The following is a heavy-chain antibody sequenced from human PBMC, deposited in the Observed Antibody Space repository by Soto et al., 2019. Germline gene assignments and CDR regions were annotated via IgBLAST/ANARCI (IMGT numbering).Heavy chain of an antibody. Sequence: GGSLRLSCAASGFTFSSYGMHWVRQAPGKGLEWVAVISYDGSNKYYADSVKGRFTISRDNSKNTLYLQMNGRRAEDTAVYYCAKELVDDILDITGFDPWGQGTLVTVSS. D-gene: IGHD3-9*01. J-gene: IGHJ5*02. CDR1: GFTFSSYG. V-gene: IGHV3-30*18. CDR3: AKELVDDILDITGFDP. CDR2: ISYDGSNK.